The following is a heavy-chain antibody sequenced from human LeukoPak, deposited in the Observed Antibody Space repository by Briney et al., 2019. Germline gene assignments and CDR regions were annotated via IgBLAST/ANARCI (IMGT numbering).Heavy chain of an antibody. D-gene: IGHD7-27*01. Sequence: SETLSLTCTVSGGSISSGGYYWSWIRQHPGKGLEWIGNIYFTGSTNYNPSLKSRVTISVDTSKNQFSLKLTAVTAADTAVYYCARETPGAGHFDYWGQGSLVTVSS. V-gene: IGHV4-61*08. J-gene: IGHJ4*02. CDR3: ARETPGAGHFDY. CDR2: IYFTGST. CDR1: GGSISSGGYY.